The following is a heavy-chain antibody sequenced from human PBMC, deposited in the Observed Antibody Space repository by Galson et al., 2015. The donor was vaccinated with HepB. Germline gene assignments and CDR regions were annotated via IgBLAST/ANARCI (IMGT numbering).Heavy chain of an antibody. V-gene: IGHV1-18*01. CDR1: GYTFTSYG. J-gene: IGHJ6*02. CDR2: ISAYNGNT. D-gene: IGHD3-10*01. Sequence: SCKASGYTFTSYGISWVRQAPGQGLEWMGWISAYNGNTNYAQKLQGRVTMTTDTSTSTAYMELRSLRSDDTAVYYCARTRITMVRGVIYYYYGMDVWGQGTTVTVSS. CDR3: ARTRITMVRGVIYYYYGMDV.